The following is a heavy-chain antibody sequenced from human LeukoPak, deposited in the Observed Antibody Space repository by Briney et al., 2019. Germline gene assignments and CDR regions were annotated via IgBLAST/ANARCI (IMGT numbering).Heavy chain of an antibody. Sequence: PGGSLRLSCTVSGFIFSDFSMSWVRQAPGKGLEWVAKMSEDGNEIFYVDSVKGRFTISRDNAKNTLYLQMNSLGAEDTAVYYCAKRESGYDAFDIWGQGTMVTVSS. CDR2: MSEDGNEI. J-gene: IGHJ3*02. CDR1: GFIFSDFS. CDR3: AKRESGYDAFDI. D-gene: IGHD5-12*01. V-gene: IGHV3-7*03.